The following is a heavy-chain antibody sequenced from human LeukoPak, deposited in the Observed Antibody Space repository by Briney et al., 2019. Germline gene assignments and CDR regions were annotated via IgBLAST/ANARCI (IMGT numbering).Heavy chain of an antibody. CDR2: IRYDGSNK. CDR1: GFTFSSYG. V-gene: IGHV3-30*02. Sequence: GGSLRLSCAASGFTFSSYGMHWVRQAPGKGLEWVAFIRYDGSNKYYADSVKGRFTISRDNSKNTLYLQMNSLRAEDTAVYYCAKDLHPFGELGLYFDHWGQGTLVTVSS. D-gene: IGHD3-10*01. J-gene: IGHJ4*02. CDR3: AKDLHPFGELGLYFDH.